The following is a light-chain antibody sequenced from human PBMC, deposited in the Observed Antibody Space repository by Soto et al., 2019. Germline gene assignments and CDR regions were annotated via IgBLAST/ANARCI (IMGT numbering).Light chain of an antibody. J-gene: IGKJ1*01. V-gene: IGKV3-15*01. CDR1: QSISSN. CDR3: QQYDNWPRT. CDR2: GAS. Sequence: EIGVTQSPATLSVSPEERATLSCRAGQSISSNLAWYQQKPGQAPRLLIYGASTRATGIPARFSGSGSGTEFTLTISGLQPEDFAVYYCQQYDNWPRTFGQGTKVDIK.